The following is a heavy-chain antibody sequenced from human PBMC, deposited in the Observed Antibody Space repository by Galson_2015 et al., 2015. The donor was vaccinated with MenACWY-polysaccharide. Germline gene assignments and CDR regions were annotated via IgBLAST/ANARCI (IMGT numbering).Heavy chain of an antibody. CDR3: ARYRDSSGRRFDY. V-gene: IGHV3-7*01. Sequence: SLRLSCAASGFTFSGSWMSWVRQAPGKGLEWVANIKQDGSEKYYVDSVKGRLTISRDNAKNSLYLQMNSLRAEDTAVYYCARYRDSSGRRFDYWGQGTLVTVSS. D-gene: IGHD6-19*01. J-gene: IGHJ4*02. CDR1: GFTFSGSW. CDR2: IKQDGSEK.